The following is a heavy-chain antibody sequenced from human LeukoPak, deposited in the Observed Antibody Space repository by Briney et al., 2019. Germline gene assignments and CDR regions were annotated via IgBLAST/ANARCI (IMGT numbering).Heavy chain of an antibody. J-gene: IGHJ6*03. D-gene: IGHD3-10*01. CDR3: ARKGGGSGYYYMDV. CDR1: GGTFSSYA. CDR2: IIPIFGTA. Sequence: ASVKVSCKASGGTFSSYAISWVRQAPGQGLEWMGRIIPIFGTANYAQKFQGRVTITTDESTSTAYMELSSLRSEDTAVYYCARKGGGSGYYYMDVWGKGTTVTVSS. V-gene: IGHV1-69*05.